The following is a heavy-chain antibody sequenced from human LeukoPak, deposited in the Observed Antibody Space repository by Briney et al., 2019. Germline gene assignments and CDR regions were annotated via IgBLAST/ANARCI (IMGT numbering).Heavy chain of an antibody. CDR2: ISGSGGST. CDR3: ANLLPDSYCSGGSCYS. J-gene: IGHJ4*02. V-gene: IGHV3-23*01. CDR1: GFTFSSYA. D-gene: IGHD2-15*01. Sequence: GRSLRLSCAASGFTFSSYAMSWVRQAPGKGPEWVSAISGSGGSTYYADSVKGRFTISRDNSKNTLYLQMNSLRAEDTAVYYCANLLPDSYCSGGSCYSWGQGTLVTVSS.